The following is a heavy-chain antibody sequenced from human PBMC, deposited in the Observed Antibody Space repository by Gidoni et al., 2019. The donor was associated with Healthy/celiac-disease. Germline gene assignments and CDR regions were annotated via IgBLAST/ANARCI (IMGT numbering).Heavy chain of an antibody. J-gene: IGHJ4*02. CDR2: INHSGST. Sequence: QVQLQQWGAGLLKPSETLSLTCAVYGGSFSGYYWSWIRQPPGKGLEWIGEINHSGSTNYNPSLKSRVTISVDTSKNQFSLKLSSVTAADTAVYYCARGDSRKIPGGRNFDYWGQGTLVTVSS. D-gene: IGHD1-26*01. CDR3: ARGDSRKIPGGRNFDY. V-gene: IGHV4-34*01. CDR1: GGSFSGYY.